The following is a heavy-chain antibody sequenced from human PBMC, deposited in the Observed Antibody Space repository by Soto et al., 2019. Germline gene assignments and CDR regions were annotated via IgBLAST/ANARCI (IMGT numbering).Heavy chain of an antibody. CDR3: ARDQGSGSSRYYFDY. Sequence: ASVKVSCKASGGTFSSYAISWVRQAPGQGLEWMGGIIPIFGTANYAQKFQGRVTITADESTSTAYMELSSLRSEDTAVYYCARDQGSGSSRYYFDYWGQGTLVTVSS. CDR2: IIPIFGTA. J-gene: IGHJ4*02. V-gene: IGHV1-69*13. CDR1: GGTFSSYA. D-gene: IGHD3-10*01.